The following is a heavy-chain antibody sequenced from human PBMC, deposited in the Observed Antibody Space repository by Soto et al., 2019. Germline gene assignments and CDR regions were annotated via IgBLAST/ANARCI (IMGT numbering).Heavy chain of an antibody. CDR2: IYYSGST. Sequence: LTCTVSGGSISSYYWSWIRQPPGKGLEWIGYIYYSGSTNYNPSLKSRVTISVDTSKNQFSLKLNSMTAADTAVYYCARHNYGSGSTYFDYWGQGTLVTVSS. CDR3: ARHNYGSGSTYFDY. J-gene: IGHJ4*02. CDR1: GGSISSYY. D-gene: IGHD3-10*01. V-gene: IGHV4-59*08.